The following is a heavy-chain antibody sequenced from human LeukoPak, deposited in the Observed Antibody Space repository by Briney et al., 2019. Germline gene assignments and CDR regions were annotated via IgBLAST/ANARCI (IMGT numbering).Heavy chain of an antibody. CDR1: GFTFSSYA. CDR2: ISGSGGST. J-gene: IGHJ4*02. Sequence: QPGGSLRLSCAASGFTFSSYAMSWVRQAPGKGLEWVSAISGSGGSTYYADSVKGRFTISRDNSENTLYLQMNSLRAEDTAVYYCAKVTDLGVVFYYFDYWGQGTLVTVSS. CDR3: AKVTDLGVVFYYFDY. V-gene: IGHV3-23*01. D-gene: IGHD3-3*01.